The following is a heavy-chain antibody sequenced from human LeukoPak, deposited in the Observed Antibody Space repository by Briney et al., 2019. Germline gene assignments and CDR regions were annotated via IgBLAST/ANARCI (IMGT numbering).Heavy chain of an antibody. CDR1: GDSISSGDYY. D-gene: IGHD3-22*01. J-gene: IGHJ4*02. CDR3: AKTYYDSSGYHFDN. Sequence: KSSETLSLTCTVSGDSISSGDYYWSWIRQPPGKGLEWIGYIYYSGRSYYNPSLESRITISADTSKNQFSLKLRSVTAADTAVYYCAKTYYDSSGYHFDNWGQGTLVTVSS. V-gene: IGHV4-30-4*01. CDR2: IYYSGRS.